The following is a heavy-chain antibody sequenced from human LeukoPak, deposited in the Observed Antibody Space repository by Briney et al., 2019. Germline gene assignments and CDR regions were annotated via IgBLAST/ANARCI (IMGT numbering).Heavy chain of an antibody. CDR3: ARDRYYYYMDV. Sequence: PGRSLRLSCAASGFTFDDYAMHWVRQAPGKGLEWVSGISWNSGSIGYADSVKGRFTISRDNAKNSLYLQMNSLRAEDTTVYYCARDRYYYYMDVWGKGTTVTISS. V-gene: IGHV3-9*01. J-gene: IGHJ6*03. CDR2: ISWNSGSI. CDR1: GFTFDDYA.